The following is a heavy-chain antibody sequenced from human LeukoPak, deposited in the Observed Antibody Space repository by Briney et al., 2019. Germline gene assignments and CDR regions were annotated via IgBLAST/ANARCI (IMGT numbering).Heavy chain of an antibody. D-gene: IGHD6-19*01. J-gene: IGHJ6*03. V-gene: IGHV1-8*03. CDR2: MNPNSGHT. CDR1: GYTFTSYD. CDR3: ARRAVGNSYYYMDV. Sequence: ASVKVSCKASGYTFTSYDITWVRQITGQGLEWMGWMNPNSGHTDYAQKFQGRVTITRNTSTITAYMELSSLRSEDTAVYYCARRAVGNSYYYMDVWGKGTTVTVSS.